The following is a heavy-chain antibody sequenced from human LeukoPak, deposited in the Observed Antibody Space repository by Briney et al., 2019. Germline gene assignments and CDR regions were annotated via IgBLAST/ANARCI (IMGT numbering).Heavy chain of an antibody. J-gene: IGHJ4*02. V-gene: IGHV1-69*13. CDR2: IIPIFGTA. CDR3: VRDGYS. Sequence: ASVKVSCKASGGTFISYAISWLRQAPGQGLEWMGGIIPIFGTANYAQKFQGRVTITADESTSTAYMELSSLRSEDTAVYYCVRDGYSWGQGTLVTVSS. D-gene: IGHD5-18*01. CDR1: GGTFISYA.